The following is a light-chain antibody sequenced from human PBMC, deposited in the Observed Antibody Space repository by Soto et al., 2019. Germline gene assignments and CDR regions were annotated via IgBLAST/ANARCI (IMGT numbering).Light chain of an antibody. V-gene: IGLV2-14*03. CDR1: GSDVGGYNY. Sequence: QSALTQPASVSGSPGQSITVSCTGTGSDVGGYNYVSWYQQYPGQAPKLMIYDVNKRPSGVSNRFSGSKPGNTASLTISGLQVEDEADYYCSSYTSTNALVFGVGTKVTVL. CDR3: SSYTSTNALV. J-gene: IGLJ1*01. CDR2: DVN.